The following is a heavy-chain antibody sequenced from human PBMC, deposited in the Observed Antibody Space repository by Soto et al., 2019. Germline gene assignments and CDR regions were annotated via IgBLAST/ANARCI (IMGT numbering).Heavy chain of an antibody. J-gene: IGHJ6*03. CDR2: IYYSGST. CDR3: ARVGLYCSGGSCYWPYYMDV. D-gene: IGHD2-15*01. CDR1: GGSISSYY. V-gene: IGHV4-59*01. Sequence: SETLSLTCTVSGGSISSYYWSWIRQPPGKGLEWIGYIYYSGSTNYNPSLKSRVTISVDTSKNQFSLKLSSVTAADTAAYYCARVGLYCSGGSCYWPYYMDVWGKGTTVTVSS.